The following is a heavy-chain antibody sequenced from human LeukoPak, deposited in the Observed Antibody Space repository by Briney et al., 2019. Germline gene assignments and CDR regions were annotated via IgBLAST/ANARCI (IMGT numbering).Heavy chain of an antibody. Sequence: GRSLRLSCAASGFTFSSYGMHWVRQAPGKGLEWVAVISYDGSNKYYADSVKGRFTISRDNSKNTLYLKMNTLRAEDTDVYYCAKDQRAAADLWVDYWGQGTLVTVSS. CDR3: AKDQRAAADLWVDY. V-gene: IGHV3-30*18. D-gene: IGHD6-13*01. J-gene: IGHJ4*02. CDR2: ISYDGSNK. CDR1: GFTFSSYG.